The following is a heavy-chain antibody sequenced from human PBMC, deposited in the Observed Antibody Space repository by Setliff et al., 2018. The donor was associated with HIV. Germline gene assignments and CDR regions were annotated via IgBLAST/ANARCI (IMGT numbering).Heavy chain of an antibody. D-gene: IGHD5-12*01. V-gene: IGHV5-51*01. CDR2: IYPGDSDT. Sequence: PGESLKISCKGSGYSFTSYWFGWVRQMPGKGLEWMGIIYPGDSDTRYSPSFQGQVTISADKSISTAYLQWSTLKASDTAMYYCARSRRDGYNLEAFDIWGQGTMVTVSS. J-gene: IGHJ3*02. CDR3: ARSRRDGYNLEAFDI. CDR1: GYSFTSYW.